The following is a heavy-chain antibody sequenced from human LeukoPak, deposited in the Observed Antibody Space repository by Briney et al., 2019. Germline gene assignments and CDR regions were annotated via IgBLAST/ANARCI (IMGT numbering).Heavy chain of an antibody. J-gene: IGHJ4*02. CDR3: AREGSSGYYYPNFDY. V-gene: IGHV3-7*01. CDR1: GFTSSTYW. Sequence: GGSLRLSCAASGFTSSTYWMSWVRQAPGKGLEWVANIKQDGSEKCYVDSVKGRFTISRDNAKNSVYLQMNSLRAEDTAVYYCAREGSSGYYYPNFDYWGQGTLVTVSS. CDR2: IKQDGSEK. D-gene: IGHD3-22*01.